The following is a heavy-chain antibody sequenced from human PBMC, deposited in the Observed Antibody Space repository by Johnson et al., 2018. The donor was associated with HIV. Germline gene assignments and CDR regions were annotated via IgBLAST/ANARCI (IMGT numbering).Heavy chain of an antibody. V-gene: IGHV3-30-3*01. CDR1: GFTFSSYA. CDR2: ISYDGSNK. J-gene: IGHJ3*02. Sequence: QVQLVESGGGVVQPGRSLRLSCAASGFTFSSYAMHWVRQAPGKGLEWVAVISYDGSNKYHAGSVTGRFTISRDNSKNTLYLQMNSLRAEDTAVYYCAKGWIGMQWLVLSDAFDIWGQGTMVTVSS. CDR3: AKGWIGMQWLVLSDAFDI. D-gene: IGHD6-19*01.